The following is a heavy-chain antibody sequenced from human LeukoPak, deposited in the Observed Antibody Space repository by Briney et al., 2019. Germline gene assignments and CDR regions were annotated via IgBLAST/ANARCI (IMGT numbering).Heavy chain of an antibody. CDR1: GYSFTSYW. Sequence: RGESLQISCKGSGYSFTSYWIGWVRQMPGKGLEWMGIIYPGDSDTRYSPSFQGQVTISADKSISTAYLQWSSLKASDTAMYYCARCMAGTRDAFDIWGQGTMVTVSS. V-gene: IGHV5-51*01. D-gene: IGHD1-14*01. CDR2: IYPGDSDT. CDR3: ARCMAGTRDAFDI. J-gene: IGHJ3*02.